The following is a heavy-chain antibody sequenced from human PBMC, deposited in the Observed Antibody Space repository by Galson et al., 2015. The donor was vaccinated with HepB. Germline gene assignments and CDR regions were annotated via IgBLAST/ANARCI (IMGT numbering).Heavy chain of an antibody. CDR3: ATASVLGLLRRGDAFDI. Sequence: SVKVSCKVSGYTLTELSMHWVRQAPGKGLEWMGGFDPEDGVTIYAQKFQGRVTMTEDTSTDTAYMELSSLRSEDTAVYYCATASVLGLLRRGDAFDIWGQGTMVTVSS. CDR2: FDPEDGVT. D-gene: IGHD2-15*01. J-gene: IGHJ3*02. V-gene: IGHV1-24*01. CDR1: GYTLTELS.